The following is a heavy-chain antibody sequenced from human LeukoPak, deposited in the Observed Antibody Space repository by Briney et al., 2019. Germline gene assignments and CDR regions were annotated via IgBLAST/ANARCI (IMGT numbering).Heavy chain of an antibody. D-gene: IGHD7-27*01. Sequence: PGGSLRLSCAASGFTFSSYGMHWVRQAPGKGLEWVSAISGSGGSTYYADSVKGRFTISRDNSKNTLYLQVNSLRAEDTAVYYCAKLELGIVRWVYFDYWGQGTLVTVSS. CDR3: AKLELGIVRWVYFDY. CDR1: GFTFSSYG. J-gene: IGHJ4*02. V-gene: IGHV3-23*01. CDR2: ISGSGGST.